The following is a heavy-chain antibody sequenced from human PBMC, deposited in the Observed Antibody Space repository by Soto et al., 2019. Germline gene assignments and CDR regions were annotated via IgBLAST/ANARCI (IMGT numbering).Heavy chain of an antibody. D-gene: IGHD2-8*01. Sequence: GGSLRLSCAASGFTVSSNYMSWVRQAPGKGLEWVSVIYSGGSTYYADSVKGRFTISRHNSKNTLYLQMNSLRAEDTAVYYCARAYCTNGVCPVYWGQGTLVTVSS. CDR2: IYSGGST. CDR1: GFTVSSNY. CDR3: ARAYCTNGVCPVY. V-gene: IGHV3-53*04. J-gene: IGHJ4*02.